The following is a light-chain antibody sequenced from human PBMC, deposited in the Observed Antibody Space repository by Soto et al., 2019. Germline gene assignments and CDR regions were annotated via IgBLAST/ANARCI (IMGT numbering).Light chain of an antibody. CDR3: SSYTSSGALV. J-gene: IGLJ2*01. V-gene: IGLV2-14*03. CDR1: SSDVGGYNY. Sequence: QSALTQPASVSGSPGQSITISYTGTSSDVGGYNYVSWYQQHPGKAPKLMIYDVSNRPSGVSYRFSGSKSGNTASLTISGLQAEDDSDYYCSSYTSSGALVFGGGTKLTVL. CDR2: DVS.